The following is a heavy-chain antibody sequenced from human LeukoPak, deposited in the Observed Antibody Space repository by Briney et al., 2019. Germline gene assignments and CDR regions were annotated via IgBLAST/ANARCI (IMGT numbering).Heavy chain of an antibody. D-gene: IGHD6-13*01. CDR3: ASLGPYSSTWYGDY. Sequence: SETLSLTCTVSAGAITRTSYFWGWIRQSPGKGLEWFGSIYYSGTTYYNPSLKSRVTISVDTSKNEFSLHLNSVTAADTAVYYCASLGPYSSTWYGDYWGQGIQVTVSS. J-gene: IGHJ4*02. CDR2: IYYSGTT. CDR1: AGAITRTSYF. V-gene: IGHV4-39*01.